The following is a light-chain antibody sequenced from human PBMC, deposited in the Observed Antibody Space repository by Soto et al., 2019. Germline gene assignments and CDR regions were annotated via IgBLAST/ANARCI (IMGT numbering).Light chain of an antibody. Sequence: DIQITQSPSALSASVGDRVTITCRASQGIIDYVAWFQQKPGKAPKLLIYAASTPQSVVPSRFSDSGSGSDFPLTISSLQPEDITNYSWQKYNTAPQSFGHGTKVQI. V-gene: IGKV1-27*01. CDR2: AAS. CDR3: QKYNTAPQS. J-gene: IGKJ1*01. CDR1: QGIIDY.